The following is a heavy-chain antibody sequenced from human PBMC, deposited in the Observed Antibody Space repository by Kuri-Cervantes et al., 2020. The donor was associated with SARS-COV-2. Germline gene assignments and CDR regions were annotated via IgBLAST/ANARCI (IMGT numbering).Heavy chain of an antibody. CDR1: GFTFSSYA. Sequence: GGSLRLSCAASGFTFSSYAMSWVRQAPGKGLEWVSAISGSGGSTYYADSVKGRFTISGDNSKNTLYLQMNSLRAEDTAVYYCATQQGMAVNTPFDYWGQGTLVTVSS. CDR2: ISGSGGST. CDR3: ATQQGMAVNTPFDY. D-gene: IGHD6-19*01. V-gene: IGHV3-23*01. J-gene: IGHJ4*02.